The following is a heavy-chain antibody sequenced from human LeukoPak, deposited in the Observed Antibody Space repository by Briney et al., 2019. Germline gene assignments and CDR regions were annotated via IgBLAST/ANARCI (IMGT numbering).Heavy chain of an antibody. D-gene: IGHD4-17*01. V-gene: IGHV3-48*02. J-gene: IGHJ4*02. CDR2: ISSRSSTI. CDR3: ARDRAIYGDCAY. Sequence: PGGSLRLSCAASGFTFGTYSTNWVRQAPGKGLEWVSYISSRSSTIYYADSVKGRFTISRDNAKNSLYLQMNSLRDEDTAVYYCARDRAIYGDCAYWGQGTLVTVSS. CDR1: GFTFGTYS.